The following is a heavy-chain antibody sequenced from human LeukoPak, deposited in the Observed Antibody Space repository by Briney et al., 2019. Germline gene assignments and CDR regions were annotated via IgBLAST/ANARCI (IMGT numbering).Heavy chain of an antibody. CDR1: GFTVSSNY. CDR2: IYSGGST. CDR3: ARDLMGNFDY. V-gene: IGHV3-66*01. D-gene: IGHD1-26*01. Sequence: GGSLRLSCAASGFTVSSNYMSWVRQAPGKGLEWVSIIYSGGSTYYADSVKGRFTISRDNSKNTLYLQMNSLRAEDTAVYYCARDLMGNFDYWGQGTLVTVSS. J-gene: IGHJ4*02.